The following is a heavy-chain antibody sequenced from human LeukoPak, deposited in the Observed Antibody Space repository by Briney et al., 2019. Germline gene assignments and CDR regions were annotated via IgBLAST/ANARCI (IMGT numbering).Heavy chain of an antibody. J-gene: IGHJ3*02. CDR2: IYSAGNT. Sequence: GGSLRLSCAASGFTVSRNYMTWVRQAPGKGLEWVSVIYSAGNTYYADSVKGRFTISRDNSKNTLYLQMNSLRAEDTAVYYCAKEGRGGFDIWGQGTMVTVSS. CDR1: GFTVSRNY. V-gene: IGHV3-53*05. CDR3: AKEGRGGFDI. D-gene: IGHD3-16*01.